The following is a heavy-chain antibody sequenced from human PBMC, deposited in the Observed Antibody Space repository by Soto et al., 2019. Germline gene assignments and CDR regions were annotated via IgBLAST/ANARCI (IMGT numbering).Heavy chain of an antibody. CDR2: ISHSGST. CDR3: AGQSSGSYY. V-gene: IGHV4-34*01. J-gene: IGHJ4*02. Sequence: SSETLSLTCAVYGGSFSDHYWSWIRQPPGKGLGWIGEISHSGSTNYNPSLKSRVTISVDTSKNQFSLSLTSVTAADTAVYYCAGQSSGSYYWGQGTLVTVSS. CDR1: GGSFSDHY. D-gene: IGHD1-26*01.